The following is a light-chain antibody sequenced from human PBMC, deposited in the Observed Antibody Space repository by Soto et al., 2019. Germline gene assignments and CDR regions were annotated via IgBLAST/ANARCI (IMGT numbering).Light chain of an antibody. CDR3: QQSYSSPQYT. CDR1: QSINNY. CDR2: AAS. Sequence: DIQMTQSPSALSAFVGDRVTITCRASQSINNYLSWYQQKPGKAPKFLIYAASRLQRGVPSRFSGTGSGTEFTLTISNLQPEDFATYYCQQSYSSPQYTFGQGTKLEIK. J-gene: IGKJ2*01. V-gene: IGKV1-39*01.